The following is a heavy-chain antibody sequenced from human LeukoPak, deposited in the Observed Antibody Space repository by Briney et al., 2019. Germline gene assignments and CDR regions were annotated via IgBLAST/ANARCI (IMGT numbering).Heavy chain of an antibody. V-gene: IGHV3-48*03. Sequence: LSGGSLRLSCAASGFTFSSYEMNWVRQPPGKGLEWVSYISSSGNNIYYADAVKCRFTTSRDNCKCSLYLQMNSLRADDTAIYYCSRDIRWEPGRWGQGTLVTVSS. CDR2: ISSSGNNI. D-gene: IGHD1-26*01. CDR3: SRDIRWEPGR. J-gene: IGHJ4*02. CDR1: GFTFSSYE.